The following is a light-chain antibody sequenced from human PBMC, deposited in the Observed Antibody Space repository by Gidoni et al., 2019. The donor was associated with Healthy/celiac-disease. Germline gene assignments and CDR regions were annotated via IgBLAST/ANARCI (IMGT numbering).Light chain of an antibody. CDR1: ASEAN. V-gene: IGLV3-19*01. J-gene: IGLJ2*01. CDR2: GKN. Sequence: SSDCTQDLAVSVALDGQSGSNAKETASEANASWYQQKPGQAPVLVIYGKNNRPSGIPDRFSGSSSGNTASLTITGAQAEDEADYYCNSRDSSGNHVVFGGGTKLTVL. CDR3: NSRDSSGNHVV.